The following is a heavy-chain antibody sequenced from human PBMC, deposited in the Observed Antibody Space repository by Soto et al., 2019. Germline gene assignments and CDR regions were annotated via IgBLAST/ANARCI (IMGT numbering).Heavy chain of an antibody. V-gene: IGHV3-30-3*01. J-gene: IGHJ3*02. CDR3: ARDLSRSGYYTSSFDI. Sequence: GGSLRLSCAASGFTCSSYAMHWVRQAPGKGLEWVAVISYDGSNKYYADSVKGRFTISRDNSKNTLYLQMNSLRAEDTAVYYCARDLSRSGYYTSSFDIWGQGTMVTVSS. CDR1: GFTCSSYA. CDR2: ISYDGSNK. D-gene: IGHD3-3*01.